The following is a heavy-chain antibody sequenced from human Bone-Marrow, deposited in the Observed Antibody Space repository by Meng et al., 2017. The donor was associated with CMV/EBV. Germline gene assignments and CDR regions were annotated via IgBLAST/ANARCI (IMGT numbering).Heavy chain of an antibody. Sequence: SVKVSCKASGGTFSSYAISWVRQAPGQGLEWMGGIIPIFGTANYTQKFQGRVTITTDESTSTAYMELSSLRSEDTAVYYCARGLYYYGSGSWSYGMDVWGQGTTVTGSS. V-gene: IGHV1-69*05. CDR3: ARGLYYYGSGSWSYGMDV. CDR1: GGTFSSYA. CDR2: IIPIFGTA. J-gene: IGHJ6*01. D-gene: IGHD3-10*01.